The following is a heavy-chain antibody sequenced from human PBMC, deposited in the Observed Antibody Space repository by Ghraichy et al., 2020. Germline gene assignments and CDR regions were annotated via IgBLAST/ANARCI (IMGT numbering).Heavy chain of an antibody. CDR3: AKDSPDYGGNSGVLDY. Sequence: GGSLRLSCAASGFTFSSYAMSWVRQAPGKGLEWVSAISGSGGSTYYADSVKGRFTISRDNSKNTLYLQMNSLRAEDTAVYYCAKDSPDYGGNSGVLDYWGQGTLVTVSS. V-gene: IGHV3-23*01. CDR2: ISGSGGST. D-gene: IGHD4-23*01. CDR1: GFTFSSYA. J-gene: IGHJ4*02.